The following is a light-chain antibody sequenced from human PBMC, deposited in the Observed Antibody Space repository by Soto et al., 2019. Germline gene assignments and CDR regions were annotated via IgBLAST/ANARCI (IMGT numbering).Light chain of an antibody. CDR1: QSVSSN. J-gene: IGKJ2*01. V-gene: IGKV3-15*01. Sequence: EIVMTQSPANLSVSPGERATLSCRASQSVSSNLAWYQQKPGQGPRLLIYGASTRATGIPARFSCSGSGTEYKLMIRIPQYEDLALYSCPAYNLWPPSTFVEGTEEEIK. CDR2: GAS. CDR3: PAYNLWPPST.